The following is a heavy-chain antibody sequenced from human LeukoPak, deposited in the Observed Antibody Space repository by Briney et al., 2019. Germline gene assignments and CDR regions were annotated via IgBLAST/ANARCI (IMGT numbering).Heavy chain of an antibody. D-gene: IGHD7-27*01. V-gene: IGHV4-39*07. CDR1: GGSISSSSYY. J-gene: IGHJ2*01. CDR2: INHSGST. CDR3: AREAVGTGDWYFDL. Sequence: SETLSLTCTVSGGSISSSSYYWGWIRQPPGKGLEWIGEINHSGSTNYNPSLKSRVTISVDTSKNQFSLKLSSVTAADTAVYYCAREAVGTGDWYFDLWGRGTLVTVSP.